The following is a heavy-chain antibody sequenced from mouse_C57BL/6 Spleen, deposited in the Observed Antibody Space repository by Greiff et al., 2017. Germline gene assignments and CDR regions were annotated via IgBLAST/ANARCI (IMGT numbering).Heavy chain of an antibody. Sequence: QVQLKESGAELMKPGASVTLSCKATGYTFTGYWFEWVKQRPGHGLEWIGEILPGSGSTNYNEKFKGQDTFTADTSSNTASMQLSSLPTEDSAIYCCASPSITAARGFAYWGQGTLVTVSA. CDR3: ASPSITAARGFAY. CDR1: GYTFTGYW. CDR2: ILPGSGST. D-gene: IGHD1-1*01. V-gene: IGHV1-9*01. J-gene: IGHJ3*01.